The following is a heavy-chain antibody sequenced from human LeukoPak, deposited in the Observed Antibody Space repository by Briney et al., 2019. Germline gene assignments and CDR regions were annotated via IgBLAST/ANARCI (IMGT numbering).Heavy chain of an antibody. CDR3: ARAQEMATINPYFFDF. D-gene: IGHD5-24*01. V-gene: IGHV4-59*01. J-gene: IGHJ4*02. CDR2: IYYSGST. CDR1: GGSISSYY. Sequence: SETLSLTCTVPGGSISSYYWSWIRQPPGKGLEWIGYIYYSGSTNYNPSLKSRVTISVDTSKNQFSLKLSSVTAADKAVYYCARAQEMATINPYFFDFWGQGTLVTVSS.